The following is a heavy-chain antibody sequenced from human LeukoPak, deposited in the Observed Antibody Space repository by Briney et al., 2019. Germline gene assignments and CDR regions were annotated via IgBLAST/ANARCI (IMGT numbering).Heavy chain of an antibody. CDR3: ARDEGYYDRSGVFDY. J-gene: IGHJ4*02. D-gene: IGHD3-22*01. V-gene: IGHV3-33*01. CDR2: IWCDGSNK. Sequence: GGSLRLSCAASGFTFSSYGMHWVRQAPGKGLEWVAVIWCDGSNKYYADSVKGRFTISRDNSKNTLYLQMNSLRAEDTAVYYCARDEGYYDRSGVFDYWGQGTLVTVSS. CDR1: GFTFSSYG.